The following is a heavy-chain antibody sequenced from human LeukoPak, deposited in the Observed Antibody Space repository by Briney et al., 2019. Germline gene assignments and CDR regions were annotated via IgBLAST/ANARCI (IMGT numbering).Heavy chain of an antibody. D-gene: IGHD5-12*01. CDR1: GYTFTSYG. J-gene: IGHJ4*02. V-gene: IGHV1-18*01. CDR2: ISAYNGNT. Sequence: ASVKVSCKASGYTFTSYGISWVRQAPGQGLEWMGWISAYNGNTNFAQKVQGRVTMTTDTSTSTAYMELRSLRSDDTAVYYCARDPSNSGYDYLYYFDYWGQGTLVTVSS. CDR3: ARDPSNSGYDYLYYFDY.